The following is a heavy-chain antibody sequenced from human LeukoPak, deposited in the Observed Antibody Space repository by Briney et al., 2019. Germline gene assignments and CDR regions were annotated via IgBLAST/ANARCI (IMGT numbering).Heavy chain of an antibody. J-gene: IGHJ6*02. Sequence: KPSETLSLTCTVSGGSISSYYWSWIRQPPGKGLEWIGYIYYSGSTNYNPSLKSRVTISVDTSKNQFSLKLSSVTAADTAVYYCARARVRLRFGVSYYYYGMDVWGQGTTVTVSS. V-gene: IGHV4-59*08. CDR1: GGSISSYY. CDR3: ARARVRLRFGVSYYYYGMDV. CDR2: IYYSGST. D-gene: IGHD5-12*01.